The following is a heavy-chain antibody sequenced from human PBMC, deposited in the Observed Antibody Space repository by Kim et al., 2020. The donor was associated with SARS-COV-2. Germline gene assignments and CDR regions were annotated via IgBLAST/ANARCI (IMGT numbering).Heavy chain of an antibody. D-gene: IGHD3-10*01. CDR1: GFTFGSYW. Sequence: GGSLRLSCAASGFTFGSYWMSWVRQAPGKGLEWVANIKQDGSEKYYVDSVKGRFTISRDNAKNSLYLQMNSLRAEDTAVYYCARDLSMVRAGGWFDPWG. CDR3: ARDLSMVRAGGWFDP. V-gene: IGHV3-7*03. CDR2: IKQDGSEK. J-gene: IGHJ5*02.